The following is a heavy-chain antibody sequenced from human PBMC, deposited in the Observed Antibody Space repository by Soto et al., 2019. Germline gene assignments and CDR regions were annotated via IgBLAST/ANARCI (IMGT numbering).Heavy chain of an antibody. CDR1: GFTFSSYG. Sequence: QVQLVESGGGVVQPGRSLRLSCAASGFTFSSYGMHWVRQAPGKGLEWVAVIWYDGSNKYYADSVKGRFTISRDNSKNTLYLQMNSLRAEDTAGYYCARRDRAGYCSSTSCSAGYGMDVWGQGTTVTVSS. CDR3: ARRDRAGYCSSTSCSAGYGMDV. CDR2: IWYDGSNK. D-gene: IGHD2-2*01. J-gene: IGHJ6*02. V-gene: IGHV3-33*01.